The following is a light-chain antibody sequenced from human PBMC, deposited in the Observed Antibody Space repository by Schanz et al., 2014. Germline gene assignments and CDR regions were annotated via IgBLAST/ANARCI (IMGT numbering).Light chain of an antibody. CDR3: QQYGNIPWT. CDR2: GAS. J-gene: IGKJ1*01. Sequence: EIVMTQSPATLSVSPGERATLSCRASQSISSNLAWYQQKPGQAPRLLIYGASSRATGVPDRFSGSGSGTDFTLTITRLEPEDFAVYYCQQYGNIPWTFGQGTKVEIK. V-gene: IGKV3-20*01. CDR1: QSISSN.